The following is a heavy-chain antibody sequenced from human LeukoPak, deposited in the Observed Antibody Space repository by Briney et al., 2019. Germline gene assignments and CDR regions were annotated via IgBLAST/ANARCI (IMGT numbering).Heavy chain of an antibody. CDR1: GFTFSSYW. D-gene: IGHD6-19*01. J-gene: IGHJ4*02. CDR2: ISYDGGNK. V-gene: IGHV3-30*03. CDR3: ARARKAVAGSFHRDYYFDY. Sequence: GGSLRLSCAASGFTFSSYWMHWVRQAPGKGLEWVSVISYDGGNKYYADSVKGRFTISRDNSKNMLYLQMNSLRAEDTAVHYCARARKAVAGSFHRDYYFDYWGQGTLVTVSS.